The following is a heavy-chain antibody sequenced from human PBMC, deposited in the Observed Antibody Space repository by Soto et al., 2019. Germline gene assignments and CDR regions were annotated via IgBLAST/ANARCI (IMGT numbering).Heavy chain of an antibody. CDR1: GGTFISYA. CDR3: ARGWQQGSFDY. J-gene: IGHJ4*02. D-gene: IGHD6-13*01. CDR2: IIPIFGTA. Sequence: ASVKVSCKASGGTFISYAISWVRQAPGQGLEWMGGIIPIFGTANYAQKFQGRVTITADESTSTAYMELSSLRSEDTAVYYCARGWQQGSFDYWGQGTLVTVSS. V-gene: IGHV1-69*13.